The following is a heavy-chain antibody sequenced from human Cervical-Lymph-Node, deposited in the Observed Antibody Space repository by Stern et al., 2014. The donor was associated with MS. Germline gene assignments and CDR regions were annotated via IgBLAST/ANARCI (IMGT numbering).Heavy chain of an antibody. CDR1: GDTFATYP. D-gene: IGHD4-17*01. CDR3: ANPLPYAN. J-gene: IGHJ1*01. CDR2: VNPTDRRP. Sequence: QVQLVQSGAEAKKPAASVKVSSKASGDTFATYPIHWLRQAPAQGPVWPGIVNPTDRRPPYPQTFQGRVTMTRDTSTRTVYMELSSLRAEDTAMYFCANPLPYANWGQGTRVTVSS. V-gene: IGHV1-46*03.